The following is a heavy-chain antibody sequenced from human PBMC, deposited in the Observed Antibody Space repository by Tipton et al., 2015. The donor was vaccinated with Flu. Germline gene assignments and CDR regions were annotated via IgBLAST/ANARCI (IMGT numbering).Heavy chain of an antibody. Sequence: SLRLSCAASGFTFNSYWMSWVRQAPGKGLEWVANIKQDGSEKYYVDSVKGRFTISRDNAKNSLYLQMNSLRAEDTAVYYCASVTARELLPFDYWGQGTLVTVSS. CDR3: ASVTARELLPFDY. V-gene: IGHV3-7*01. CDR2: IKQDGSEK. J-gene: IGHJ4*02. CDR1: GFTFNSYW. D-gene: IGHD3-22*01.